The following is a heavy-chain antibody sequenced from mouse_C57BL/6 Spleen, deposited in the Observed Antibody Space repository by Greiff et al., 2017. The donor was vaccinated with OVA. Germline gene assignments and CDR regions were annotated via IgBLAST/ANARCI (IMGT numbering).Heavy chain of an antibody. CDR2: ILPGSGST. Sequence: VQLQQSGAELMKPGASVKLSCKATGYTFTGYWIEWVKQRPGHGLEWIGEILPGSGSTNYNEKFKGKATFTADTSSNTAYMQLSSLTTEDSAIYYGARGGYYGSSTGYYFDYWGQGTTLTVSS. D-gene: IGHD1-1*01. CDR1: GYTFTGYW. CDR3: ARGGYYGSSTGYYFDY. V-gene: IGHV1-9*01. J-gene: IGHJ2*01.